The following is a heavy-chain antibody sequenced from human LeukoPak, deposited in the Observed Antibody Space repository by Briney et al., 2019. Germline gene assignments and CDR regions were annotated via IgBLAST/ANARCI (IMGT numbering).Heavy chain of an antibody. V-gene: IGHV3-23*01. CDR1: GFTFSSYA. Sequence: PGGSLRLSCAASGFTFSSYAMSWVRQAPGKGLEWVSAISGSGGSTYYADSAKGRFTISRDNSKNTLYLQMNSLRAEDTAVYYCAKAGDSSGYYYVMFDYWGQGTLVTVSS. J-gene: IGHJ4*02. CDR3: AKAGDSSGYYYVMFDY. CDR2: ISGSGGST. D-gene: IGHD3-22*01.